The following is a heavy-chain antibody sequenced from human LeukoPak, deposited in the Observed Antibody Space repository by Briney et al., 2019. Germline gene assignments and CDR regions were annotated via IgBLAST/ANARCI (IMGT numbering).Heavy chain of an antibody. CDR3: AGSCRGGSCYSSYYYYYMDV. J-gene: IGHJ6*03. V-gene: IGHV1-46*01. CDR1: GYTFTSYY. D-gene: IGHD2-15*01. Sequence: ASVKVSCKASGYTFTSYYMHWVRQAPGQGLEWMGIINASGGSTSYAQKFQGRVTMTRDTSASTVYMELSSLRSEDTAVYYCAGSCRGGSCYSSYYYYYMDVWGKGTTVTVYS. CDR2: INASGGST.